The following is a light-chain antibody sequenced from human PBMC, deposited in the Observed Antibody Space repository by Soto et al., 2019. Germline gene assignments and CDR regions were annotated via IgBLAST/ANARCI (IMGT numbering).Light chain of an antibody. Sequence: EIVLTQSPDTLSLSPGERATLSCRASQSVSSSYLAWYQHKPGQAPRLLIYGASSRATGIPDRFSGSGSGTDFTLTISRLGPEDFAVYYCQQYDGSRTFGQGTKVEIK. CDR1: QSVSSSY. CDR3: QQYDGSRT. V-gene: IGKV3-20*01. J-gene: IGKJ1*01. CDR2: GAS.